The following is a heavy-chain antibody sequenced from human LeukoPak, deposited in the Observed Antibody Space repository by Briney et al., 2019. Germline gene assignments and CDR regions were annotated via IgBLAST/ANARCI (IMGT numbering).Heavy chain of an antibody. V-gene: IGHV1-2*02. D-gene: IGHD2-15*01. CDR2: INPNTGDT. J-gene: IGHJ4*02. Sequence: ASVKVSCKASGYTFTAYYLHWVRQAPGQRLEWMGWINPNTGDTESAQNFQVRVTMTRDTTISTAYLELTRLTSDDTAVYYCASYPRYVSTPPFDYWGQGTLVTVSS. CDR1: GYTFTAYY. CDR3: ASYPRYVSTPPFDY.